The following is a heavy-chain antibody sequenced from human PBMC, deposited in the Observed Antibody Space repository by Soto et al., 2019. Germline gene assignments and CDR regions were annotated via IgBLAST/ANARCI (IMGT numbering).Heavy chain of an antibody. CDR1: GGTFSSKA. CDR3: ALLDDYGGKNV. V-gene: IGHV1-69*13. CDR2: IIPIFGTA. Sequence: SAQASCRGPGGTFSSKASSWVRQDAGQGLEWMGGIIPIFGTANYAQKFQGRVTITADESTSTAYMELSSLRSEDTAVYYCALLDDYGGKNVWGQGPTVIVS. J-gene: IGHJ6*02.